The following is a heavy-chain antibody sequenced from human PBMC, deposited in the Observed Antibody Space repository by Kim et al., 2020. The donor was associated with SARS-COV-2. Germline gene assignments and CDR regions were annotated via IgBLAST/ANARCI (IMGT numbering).Heavy chain of an antibody. J-gene: IGHJ6*03. CDR1: GGSISSYY. CDR2: IYYSGST. D-gene: IGHD3-3*01. Sequence: SETLSLTCTVSGGSISSYYWSWIRQPPGKGLEWIGYIYYSGSTNYNPSLKSRVTISVDTSKNQFSLKLSSVTAADTAVYYCARALSYDFWSGYLTRYYYYYMDVWGKGTTVTVSS. V-gene: IGHV4-59*08. CDR3: ARALSYDFWSGYLTRYYYYYMDV.